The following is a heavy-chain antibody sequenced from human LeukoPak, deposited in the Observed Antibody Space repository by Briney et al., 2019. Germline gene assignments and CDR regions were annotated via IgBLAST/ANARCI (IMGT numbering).Heavy chain of an antibody. CDR3: ARAKRGYSYGPYFDY. D-gene: IGHD5-18*01. CDR1: GGSFSGYY. V-gene: IGHV4-34*01. J-gene: IGHJ4*02. CDR2: INHSGST. Sequence: PSETLSLTCAVYGGSFSGYYWSWIRQPPGKGLEWIGEINHSGSTNYNPSPKSRVTISVDTSKNQFSLKLSSVTAADTAVCYCARAKRGYSYGPYFDYWGQGTLVTVSS.